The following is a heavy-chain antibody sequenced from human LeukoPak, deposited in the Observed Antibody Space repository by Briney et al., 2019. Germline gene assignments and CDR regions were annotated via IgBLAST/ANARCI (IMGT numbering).Heavy chain of an antibody. Sequence: SETLSLTCTVSGGSISSGSYYWSWIRQPAGKGLEWIGRIYTSGSTNYNPSLKSRVTISVDTSKNQFSLKLSSVTAADTAVYYCARADKGHRIDPWGQGTLVTVSS. D-gene: IGHD3-9*01. V-gene: IGHV4-61*02. CDR1: GGSISSGSYY. J-gene: IGHJ5*02. CDR3: ARADKGHRIDP. CDR2: IYTSGST.